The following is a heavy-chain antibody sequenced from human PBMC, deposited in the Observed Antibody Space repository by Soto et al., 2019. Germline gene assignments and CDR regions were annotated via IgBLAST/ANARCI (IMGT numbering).Heavy chain of an antibody. D-gene: IGHD3-10*01. Sequence: SLTCTVSGGSISSSSYYWGWIRQPPGKGLEWIGSIYYSGSTYYNPSLKSRVTISVDTSKNQFSLKLSSVTAADTAVYYCASQIWFGEFRFEYWGQGTLVTGSS. CDR2: IYYSGST. CDR1: GGSISSSSYY. J-gene: IGHJ4*02. V-gene: IGHV4-39*01. CDR3: ASQIWFGEFRFEY.